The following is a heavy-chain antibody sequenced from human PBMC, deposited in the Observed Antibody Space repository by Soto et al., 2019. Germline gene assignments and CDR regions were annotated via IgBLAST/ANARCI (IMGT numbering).Heavy chain of an antibody. CDR1: GFTFTRYS. CDR3: ARESEDLTSNFDY. CDR2: ISSTTNYI. J-gene: IGHJ4*02. Sequence: GGSLRLSCAASGFTFTRYSMNWVRQAPGKGLEWVSSISSTTNYIYYGDSMKGRFTISRDNAKNSLYLEMNSLRAEDTAVYYCARESEDLTSNFDYWCQGTLVTVSS. V-gene: IGHV3-21*06.